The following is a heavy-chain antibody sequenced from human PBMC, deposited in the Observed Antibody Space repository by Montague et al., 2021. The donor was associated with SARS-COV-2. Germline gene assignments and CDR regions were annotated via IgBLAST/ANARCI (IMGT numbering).Heavy chain of an antibody. CDR3: ARLLPDGTVVATDIPFDS. Sequence: SETLSLTCNVSGASISRSDYYWAWIRQPPGKGLELIGSIHYIGSTHYNPSLESRVTISVDTSENQFSLKLRSVIAADTAVHYCARLLPDGTVVATDIPFDSWGQGTLVTVSS. D-gene: IGHD2-21*02. V-gene: IGHV4-39*01. CDR2: IHYIGST. J-gene: IGHJ4*02. CDR1: GASISRSDYY.